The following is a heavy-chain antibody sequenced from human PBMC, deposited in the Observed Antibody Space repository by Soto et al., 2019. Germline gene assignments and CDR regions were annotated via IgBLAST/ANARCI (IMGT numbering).Heavy chain of an antibody. CDR2: IYYSGST. D-gene: IGHD2-8*01. CDR1: GGSISSSSYY. Sequence: QLQLQESGPGLVKPSETLSLTCTVSGGSISSSSYYWGWIRQPPGKGLEWIGSIYYSGSTYYNPSLKSRVTISVDTSKNQFSLKLSSVTAADTAVYYCARLSEPDCCTNGVCYSAKMFSVWDYWGQGTLVTVSS. J-gene: IGHJ4*02. V-gene: IGHV4-39*01. CDR3: ARLSEPDCCTNGVCYSAKMFSVWDY.